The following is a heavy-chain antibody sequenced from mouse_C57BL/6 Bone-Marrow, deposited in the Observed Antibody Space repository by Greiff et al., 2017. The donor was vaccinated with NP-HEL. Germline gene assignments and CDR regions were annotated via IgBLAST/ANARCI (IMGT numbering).Heavy chain of an antibody. V-gene: IGHV1-19*01. J-gene: IGHJ2*01. CDR2: INPYNGGT. CDR1: GYTFTDYY. Sequence: EVQLQQSGPVLVKPGASVKMSCKASGYTFTDYYMNWVKQSHGKSLEWIGVINPYNGGTSYNQKFKGKATLTVDKSSSTAYMELNSLTSEDSAFYYCARALYYHGPYYFDYWGQGTTLTVSS. D-gene: IGHD1-1*01. CDR3: ARALYYHGPYYFDY.